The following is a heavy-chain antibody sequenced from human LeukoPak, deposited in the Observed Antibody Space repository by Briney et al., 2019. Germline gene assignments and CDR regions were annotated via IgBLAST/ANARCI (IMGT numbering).Heavy chain of an antibody. Sequence: PGGSLRLSCAASGFTFSSYAMSWVRQAPGKGLEWVSAISGSGGSTYYADYVKGRFTISRDNSKNTLYLQMNSLRAEDTAVYYCAKGQTVARTPYYFDYWGQGTLVTVSS. D-gene: IGHD2-15*01. CDR1: GFTFSSYA. CDR3: AKGQTVARTPYYFDY. CDR2: ISGSGGST. J-gene: IGHJ4*02. V-gene: IGHV3-23*01.